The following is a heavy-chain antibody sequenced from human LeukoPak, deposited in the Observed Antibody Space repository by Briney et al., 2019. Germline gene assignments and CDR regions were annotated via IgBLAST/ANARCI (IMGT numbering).Heavy chain of an antibody. D-gene: IGHD6-13*01. CDR3: ARGVYIAAAQYGY. J-gene: IGHJ4*02. Sequence: PSETLSLTCSVSGGSIGSYYWSWLRQSPGKGLEWIAYIYYTGSTNYNPSLKSRVTISVDTSKNQFSLKLSSVTAADTAVYYCARGVYIAAAQYGYWGQGTLVTVSS. CDR2: IYYTGST. CDR1: GGSIGSYY. V-gene: IGHV4-59*01.